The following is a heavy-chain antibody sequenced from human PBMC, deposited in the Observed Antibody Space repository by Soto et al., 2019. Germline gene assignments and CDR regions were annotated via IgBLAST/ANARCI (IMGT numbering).Heavy chain of an antibody. Sequence: HPGGSLRLSCAASGFTFSSYAMSWVRQAPGKGLEWVSAISGSGGSTYYADSVKGRFTISRDNSKNTLYLQMNSLRAEDTAVYYCAKDPLPAWYSSSWTTESELFDYWGQGALVTVSS. V-gene: IGHV3-23*01. CDR2: ISGSGGST. J-gene: IGHJ4*02. CDR1: GFTFSSYA. D-gene: IGHD6-13*01. CDR3: AKDPLPAWYSSSWTTESELFDY.